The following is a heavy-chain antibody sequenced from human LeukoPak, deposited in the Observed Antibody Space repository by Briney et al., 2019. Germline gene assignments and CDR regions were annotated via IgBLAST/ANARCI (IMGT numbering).Heavy chain of an antibody. J-gene: IGHJ5*02. Sequence: GSSVKVSCKASGGTFSSYAISWVRQAPGQGLEWMGRIIPILGIANYAQKFQGRVTITADKSTSTAYMELSSLRSEDTAVYYCASGANWNDRNWFDPWGQGTLVTVSS. CDR3: ASGANWNDRNWFDP. V-gene: IGHV1-69*04. CDR1: GGTFSSYA. D-gene: IGHD1-20*01. CDR2: IIPILGIA.